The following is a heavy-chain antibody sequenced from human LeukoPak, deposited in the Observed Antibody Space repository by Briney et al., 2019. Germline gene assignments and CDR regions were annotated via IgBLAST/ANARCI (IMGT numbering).Heavy chain of an antibody. Sequence: GESLKISCKGSGYSFTSYWIGWVRQMPGKGLEWMGIIYPGDSDTRYSPSFQGQVTISADKSINTAYLQWSSLKASDTAMYYCARFGGMYRDGYNEVFFDYWAQETLVTVSS. J-gene: IGHJ4*02. V-gene: IGHV5-51*01. CDR1: GYSFTSYW. CDR2: IYPGDSDT. CDR3: ARFGGMYRDGYNEVFFDY. D-gene: IGHD5-24*01.